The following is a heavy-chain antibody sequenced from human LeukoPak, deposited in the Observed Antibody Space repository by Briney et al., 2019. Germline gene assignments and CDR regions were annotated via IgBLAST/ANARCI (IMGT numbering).Heavy chain of an antibody. CDR3: AKDMYSSSFNFDY. CDR2: ISGSGGST. Sequence: GGSLRLSCAASGFTFSSYSISWVRQAPGKGLEWVAAISGSGGSTYYADSVKGRFTISRDNSKNTLYLQMNSLRAEDTAVYYWAKDMYSSSFNFDYWGQGTLVTVSS. J-gene: IGHJ4*02. D-gene: IGHD6-13*01. V-gene: IGHV3-23*01. CDR1: GFTFSSYS.